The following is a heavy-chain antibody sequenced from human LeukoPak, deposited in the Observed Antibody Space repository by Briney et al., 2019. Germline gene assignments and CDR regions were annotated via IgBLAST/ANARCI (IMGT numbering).Heavy chain of an antibody. CDR3: ARGPYSSTWPFDY. CDR2: INPNSGVT. V-gene: IGHV1-2*02. Sequence: ASVKVSCKASGYTFTGYYLHWVRQAPGQGLEWMGWINPNSGVTNYAQKFQGRVTMTRDTSISTAYMELSRLRSDDTAVYYCARGPYSSTWPFDYWGQGTLVTVSS. J-gene: IGHJ4*02. CDR1: GYTFTGYY. D-gene: IGHD6-13*01.